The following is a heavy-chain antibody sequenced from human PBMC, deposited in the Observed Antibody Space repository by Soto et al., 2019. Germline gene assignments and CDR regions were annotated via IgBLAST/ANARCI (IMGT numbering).Heavy chain of an antibody. CDR1: GFTFSSYG. D-gene: IGHD4-17*01. J-gene: IGHJ6*02. CDR2: IWYDGSNK. V-gene: IGHV3-33*01. Sequence: GGSLRLSCAASGFTFSSYGMHWVRQAPGKGLEWVAVIWYDGSNKYYADSVKGRFTISRDNSKNTLYLQMNSLRAEDTAVYYCARGGLSTVTTVYYYYGMDVWGQGTTVTSP. CDR3: ARGGLSTVTTVYYYYGMDV.